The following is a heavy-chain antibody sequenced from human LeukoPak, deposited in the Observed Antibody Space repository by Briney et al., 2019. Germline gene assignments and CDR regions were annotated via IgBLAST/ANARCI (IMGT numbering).Heavy chain of an antibody. V-gene: IGHV1-8*01. CDR2: MNPNSGNT. Sequence: ASVKVSCTASGYTFTSYDINWVRQAPGQGLEWRGWMNPNSGNTDYAQKFQGRVTMTRNTSISTAYMELSSLRSEDTAVYYCARQLQYSSSWYGVFGYWGQGTLVTVSS. CDR3: ARQLQYSSSWYGVFGY. D-gene: IGHD6-13*01. J-gene: IGHJ4*02. CDR1: GYTFTSYD.